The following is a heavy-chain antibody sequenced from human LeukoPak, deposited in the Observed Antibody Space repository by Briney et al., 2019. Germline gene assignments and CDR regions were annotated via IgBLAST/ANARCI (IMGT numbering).Heavy chain of an antibody. CDR2: IYTSGST. CDR3: ARDRVGERDGMDV. CDR1: GGSISSGSYY. J-gene: IGHJ6*02. D-gene: IGHD2-2*01. Sequence: PSQTLSLTCTVSGGSISSGSYYWSWIRQPAGKGLEWIGRIYTSGSTNYNPSLKSRVTISVDTSKNQFSLKLSSVTAADTAVYYCARDRVGERDGMDVWGQGTTVTVSS. V-gene: IGHV4-61*02.